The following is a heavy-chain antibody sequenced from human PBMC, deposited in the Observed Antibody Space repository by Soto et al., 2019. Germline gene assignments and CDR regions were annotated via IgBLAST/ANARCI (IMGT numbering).Heavy chain of an antibody. Sequence: ASVKVSCKASGYTFTGYYMHWVRQAPGQGLEWMGRINPNSRGTNYAQKFQGRVTMTRDTSISTAYMELSRLRSDDTAVYYCARDTGSSWYGGWFDPWGQGTLVTVSS. D-gene: IGHD6-13*01. CDR2: INPNSRGT. CDR3: ARDTGSSWYGGWFDP. V-gene: IGHV1-2*06. CDR1: GYTFTGYY. J-gene: IGHJ5*02.